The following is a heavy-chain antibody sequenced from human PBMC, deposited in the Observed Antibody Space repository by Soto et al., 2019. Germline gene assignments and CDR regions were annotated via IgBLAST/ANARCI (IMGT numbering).Heavy chain of an antibody. V-gene: IGHV3-7*01. CDR1: GFTFSSYW. D-gene: IGHD6-19*01. CDR2: IKQDGSEK. J-gene: IGHJ4*02. Sequence: GSLRLSCAASGFTFSSYWMSWVRQAPGKGLEWVANIKQDGSEKYYVDSVKGRFTISRDNAKNSLYLQMNSLRAEDTAVYYCARDASVIAVAGTLDNWGQGTLVTVSS. CDR3: ARDASVIAVAGTLDN.